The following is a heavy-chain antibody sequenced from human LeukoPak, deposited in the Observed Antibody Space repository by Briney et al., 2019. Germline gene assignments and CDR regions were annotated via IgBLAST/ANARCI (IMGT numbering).Heavy chain of an antibody. D-gene: IGHD2-15*01. Sequence: GGSLRLSCAASGFTFSSYAMHWVRQAPGKGLEWVAVISYDGSNKYYADSVKGRFTISTDNSKNTLYLQMNSLRAEDTAVYYCAKGSTYCSGGSCRLYYFDYWGQGTLVTVSS. J-gene: IGHJ4*02. CDR2: ISYDGSNK. CDR1: GFTFSSYA. V-gene: IGHV3-30-3*01. CDR3: AKGSTYCSGGSCRLYYFDY.